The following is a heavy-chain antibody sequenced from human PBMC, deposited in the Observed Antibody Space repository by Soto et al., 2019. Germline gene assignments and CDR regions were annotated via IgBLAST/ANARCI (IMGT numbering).Heavy chain of an antibody. Sequence: SETLSLTCTVSGGSISSGGYYWSWIRQHPGKGLEWIGYIYYSGSTYYNPSLKSRVTISVDTSKNQFSLKLSSVTAADTAVYYCARASSGYSTVLGYYFDYWGQGTLVTVSS. J-gene: IGHJ4*02. CDR1: GGSISSGGYY. CDR3: ARASSGYSTVLGYYFDY. D-gene: IGHD3-22*01. CDR2: IYYSGST. V-gene: IGHV4-31*03.